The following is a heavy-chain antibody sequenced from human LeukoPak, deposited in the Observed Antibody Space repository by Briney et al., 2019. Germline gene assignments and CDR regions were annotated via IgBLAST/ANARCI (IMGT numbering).Heavy chain of an antibody. D-gene: IGHD3-16*02. CDR1: GGSISSYY. Sequence: SETLSLTCTVSGGSISSYYWSWIRQPPGKGLEWIGYIYYSGSTNYNPSLKSRVTISVDTSKNQFSLKLNSVTAADTAVYYCARGLTHYDYVWGSYRENKNLYNWFDPWGQGTLVTVSS. CDR3: ARGLTHYDYVWGSYRENKNLYNWFDP. J-gene: IGHJ5*02. V-gene: IGHV4-59*01. CDR2: IYYSGST.